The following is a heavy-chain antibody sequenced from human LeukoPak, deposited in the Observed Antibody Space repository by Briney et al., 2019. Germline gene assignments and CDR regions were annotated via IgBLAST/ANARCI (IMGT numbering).Heavy chain of an antibody. CDR2: ISYDGSNK. CDR3: AKGQRRHVDIVATTPFDY. J-gene: IGHJ4*02. CDR1: GFTFSSYG. D-gene: IGHD5-12*01. V-gene: IGHV3-30*18. Sequence: PGGSLRLSCAASGFTFSSYGMHWVRQAPGKGLEWVAVISYDGSNKYYADSVKGRFTISRDNSKNTLYLQMNSLRAEDTAVYYCAKGQRRHVDIVATTPFDYWGQGTLVTVSS.